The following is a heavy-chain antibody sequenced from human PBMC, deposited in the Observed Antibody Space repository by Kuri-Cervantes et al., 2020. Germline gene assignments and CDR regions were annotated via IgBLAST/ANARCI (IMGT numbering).Heavy chain of an antibody. J-gene: IGHJ4*02. CDR1: GLSLTTDGVG. CDR2: TYWDDDR. D-gene: IGHD4-17*01. V-gene: IGHV2-5*02. Sequence: SGPTLVKPTQTLTLTCTFSGLSLTTDGVGVGWIRQPPGKALECLVLTYWDDDRRYNPSLKNRITITKDTSRNQVVLTMTDMDPVDTGTYYCTYRRTYGPFDYWGQGSLVTVSS. CDR3: TYRRTYGPFDY.